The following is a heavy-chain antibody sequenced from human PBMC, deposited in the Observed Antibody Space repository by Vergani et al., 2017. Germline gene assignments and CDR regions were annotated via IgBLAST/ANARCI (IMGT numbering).Heavy chain of an antibody. CDR2: IIPNFGTA. CDR3: ARVVTLGEGLVHYRYFDL. CDR1: GGTFSSYA. Sequence: QVQLVQSGAEVKQPGSSVKVSCKASGGTFSSYANSWVRQAPGQGLEWMGGIIPNFGTANYAQKFQGRVPITAEESTSTAYMGLSSLGSEDTAVYYCARVVTLGEGLVHYRYFDLWGRGTLVTVSS. J-gene: IGHJ2*01. D-gene: IGHD6-19*01. V-gene: IGHV1-69*01.